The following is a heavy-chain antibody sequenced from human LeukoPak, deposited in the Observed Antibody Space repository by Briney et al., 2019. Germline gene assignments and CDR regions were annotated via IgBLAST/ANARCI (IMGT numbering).Heavy chain of an antibody. CDR3: AREGLSGYSNYP. J-gene: IGHJ5*02. Sequence: GSSVKVSCKASGGTFSSYAISWVRQAPGQGVEWMGRIIPILGIANYAQKFQGRVTITADKSTSTAYMELSSLRAEDTAVYYCAREGLSGYSNYPWGQGTLVTVSS. D-gene: IGHD4-11*01. CDR2: IIPILGIA. V-gene: IGHV1-69*04. CDR1: GGTFSSYA.